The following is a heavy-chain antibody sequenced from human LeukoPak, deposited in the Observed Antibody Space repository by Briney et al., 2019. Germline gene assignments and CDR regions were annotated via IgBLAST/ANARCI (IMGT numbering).Heavy chain of an antibody. Sequence: GGSLRLSCAASGFSFSTYAMHWVRQAPGKGLEWVANMKFDGSERYYVDSVKGGFTISRDNAKNSLYLQMNSLRVEDTAVYYCARKGGSPDYWGQGTLVTVSS. D-gene: IGHD1-26*01. J-gene: IGHJ4*02. CDR3: ARKGGSPDY. CDR1: GFSFSTYA. CDR2: MKFDGSER. V-gene: IGHV3-7*01.